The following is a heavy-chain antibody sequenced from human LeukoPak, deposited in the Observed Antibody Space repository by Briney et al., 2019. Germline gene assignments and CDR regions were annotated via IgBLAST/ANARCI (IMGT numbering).Heavy chain of an antibody. V-gene: IGHV3-48*04. J-gene: IGHJ4*02. CDR1: GFNFRNYA. Sequence: DLGGSLRLSCGASGFNFRNYAMIWVRQAPGKGLEWISFISGDSSTIFLADSVKGRFTTSRDNAQNSLYLQMNSLRAEDAAIYYCARDRPVVGAIDFWGQGTLVTVSS. CDR2: ISGDSSTI. CDR3: ARDRPVVGAIDF. D-gene: IGHD1-26*01.